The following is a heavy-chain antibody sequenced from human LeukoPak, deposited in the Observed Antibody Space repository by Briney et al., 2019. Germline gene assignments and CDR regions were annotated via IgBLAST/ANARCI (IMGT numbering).Heavy chain of an antibody. V-gene: IGHV3-11*01. CDR2: ISSSGSTM. D-gene: IGHD3-22*01. CDR3: ARRAGDYSHPYDY. CDR1: GFIFSDYY. J-gene: IGHJ4*02. Sequence: SGGSLRLSCAASGFIFSDYYMSWIRQAPGKGLEWVSYISSSGSTMYYTDSVKGRFTISRDNSKNTVHLQMNSLRAEDTAMYYCARRAGDYSHPYDYWGQGTLVTVSS.